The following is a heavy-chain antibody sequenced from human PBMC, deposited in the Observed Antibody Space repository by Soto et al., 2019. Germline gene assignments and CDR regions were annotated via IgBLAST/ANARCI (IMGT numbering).Heavy chain of an antibody. CDR1: GLTFNRYW. J-gene: IGHJ5*02. Sequence: GGSLRLSCAASGLTFNRYWMHWVRHAPGKGLVWVSHINTDGSNTNYADSVKGRFTISRDNAKSTLFLQMNSLRDEDTAVYYCAREVCSGGNCYTYYFDPWGQGIPVTAPQ. V-gene: IGHV3-74*01. CDR3: AREVCSGGNCYTYYFDP. D-gene: IGHD2-15*01. CDR2: INTDGSNT.